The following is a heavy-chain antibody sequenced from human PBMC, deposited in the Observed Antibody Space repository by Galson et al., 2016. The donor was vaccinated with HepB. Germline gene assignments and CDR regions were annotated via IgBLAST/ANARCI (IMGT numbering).Heavy chain of an antibody. Sequence: SEILSLTCTVSGGSISSYYWSWIRQPPGKGLEWIGYIYYSGSTNYNPSLKSRVTISVDTSKNQFSLKLSSVTAADTAVYYCARRRNYYDSSGYYYDWFDPWGQGTLVTVSS. CDR3: ARRRNYYDSSGYYYDWFDP. V-gene: IGHV4-59*08. CDR1: GGSISSYY. D-gene: IGHD3-22*01. CDR2: IYYSGST. J-gene: IGHJ5*02.